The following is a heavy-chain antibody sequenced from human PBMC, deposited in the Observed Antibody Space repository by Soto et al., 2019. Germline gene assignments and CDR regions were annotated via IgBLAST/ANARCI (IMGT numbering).Heavy chain of an antibody. CDR2: IKSDGSST. D-gene: IGHD2-2*01. J-gene: IGHJ6*02. Sequence: GGSLRLSCAASGFTFSNYWMYWVRQAPGKGLEWVSSIKSDGSSTSYADSVKGRFTISRDNAKNTLYLQMNSLRAEDTAVYYCARDSLIVVVPAAPTNYYYYYGMDVWGQGTTVTVSS. V-gene: IGHV3-74*01. CDR1: GFTFSNYW. CDR3: ARDSLIVVVPAAPTNYYYYYGMDV.